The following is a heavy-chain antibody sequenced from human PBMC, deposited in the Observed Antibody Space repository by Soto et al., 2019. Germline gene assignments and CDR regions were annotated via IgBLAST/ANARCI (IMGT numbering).Heavy chain of an antibody. J-gene: IGHJ4*02. V-gene: IGHV2-5*01. Sequence: GPTLVNPTQTLTLTCTFSGFSLSTSVVGVGWIRQPPGKALEWLALIYWNDDKRYSPSLKSRLTITKDTSKNQVVLTMTNMDPVDTATYYCAHSAGHSSSWYKYFDYWGQGTLVTVSS. D-gene: IGHD6-13*01. CDR1: GFSLSTSVVG. CDR2: IYWNDDK. CDR3: AHSAGHSSSWYKYFDY.